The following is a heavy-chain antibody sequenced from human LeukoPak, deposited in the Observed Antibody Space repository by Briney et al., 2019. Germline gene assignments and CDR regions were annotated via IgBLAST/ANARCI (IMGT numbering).Heavy chain of an antibody. Sequence: PGGSLRLSCAASGFTFSSYGMHWVRQAPGKGLEWVAFIRYDGSNKYYADSVKGRFTISRDNSKNTLSLQMNSLRAEDTAVYYCAKEGSSSSYHYYYYMDVWGKGTTVTVSS. CDR2: IRYDGSNK. D-gene: IGHD6-6*01. V-gene: IGHV3-30*02. CDR3: AKEGSSSSYHYYYYMDV. J-gene: IGHJ6*03. CDR1: GFTFSSYG.